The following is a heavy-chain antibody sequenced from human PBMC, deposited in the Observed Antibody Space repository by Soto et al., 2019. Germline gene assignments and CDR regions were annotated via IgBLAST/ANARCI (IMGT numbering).Heavy chain of an antibody. J-gene: IGHJ4*02. CDR3: ARGRDYDFWSGYYFDY. Sequence: ASVKVSCKASGYTFTGYYMHWVRQAPGQGLEWMGWINPNSGGTNYAQKFQGWVTMTRDTSISTAYMELSRLRSDDTAVYYCARGRDYDFWSGYYFDYWGQGTLVTVSS. CDR2: INPNSGGT. V-gene: IGHV1-2*04. D-gene: IGHD3-3*01. CDR1: GYTFTGYY.